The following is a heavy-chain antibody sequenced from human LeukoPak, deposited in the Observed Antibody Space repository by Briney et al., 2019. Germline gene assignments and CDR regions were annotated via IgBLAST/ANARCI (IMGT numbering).Heavy chain of an antibody. CDR1: GGSFSGYY. D-gene: IGHD6-13*01. J-gene: IGHJ6*03. CDR2: INHSGST. V-gene: IGHV4-34*01. Sequence: PSETLSLTCAVYGGSFSGYYWSWIRQPPGKGLEWIGEINHSGSTNYNPSLKSRVTISVDTSKNQFSLKLSSVTAADTAVYYCASLSSSWSRYYYYYMDVWGKGTTVTISS. CDR3: ASLSSSWSRYYYYYMDV.